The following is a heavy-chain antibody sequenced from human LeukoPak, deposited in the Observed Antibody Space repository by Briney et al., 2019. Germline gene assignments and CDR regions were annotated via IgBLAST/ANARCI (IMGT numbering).Heavy chain of an antibody. CDR3: ARVEMAPKNYGMDV. V-gene: IGHV1-69*13. CDR1: GGTFSSYA. CDR2: IIPIFGTA. J-gene: IGHJ6*02. D-gene: IGHD5-24*01. Sequence: ASVKVSCKASGGTFSSYAISWVRQAPGQGLEWMGGIIPIFGTANYAQKFQGRVTITADESTSTAYMELSSLRSEDTAVYYCARVEMAPKNYGMDVWGQGTTVTVSS.